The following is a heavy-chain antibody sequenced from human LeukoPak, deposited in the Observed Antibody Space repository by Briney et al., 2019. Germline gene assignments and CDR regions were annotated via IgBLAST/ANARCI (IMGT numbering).Heavy chain of an antibody. V-gene: IGHV4-38-2*01. J-gene: IGHJ4*02. CDR2: IYHSGST. Sequence: PSETLSLTCAVSGYSISSGYYWGWIRQPLGKALEWIGSIYHSGSTYYNPSLKSRVTISVDTSKNQFSLKLSSVTAADTAVYYCARHPYRGILTGRDYWGQGTLVTVSS. CDR1: GYSISSGYY. CDR3: ARHPYRGILTGRDY. D-gene: IGHD3-9*01.